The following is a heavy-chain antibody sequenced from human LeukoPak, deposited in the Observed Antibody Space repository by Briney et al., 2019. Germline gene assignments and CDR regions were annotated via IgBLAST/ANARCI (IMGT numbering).Heavy chain of an antibody. CDR2: INPNSGGT. Sequence: ASVKVSCKASGYTFTGYYMHWVRQAPGQGLEWMGWINPNSGGTNYAQKFQGRVTMTRDTSISTAYMELSRLRSDDTAVYYCARTVLVELRSYYYMDVWGKGTTVTVSS. D-gene: IGHD1-7*01. CDR3: ARTVLVELRSYYYMDV. V-gene: IGHV1-2*02. CDR1: GYTFTGYY. J-gene: IGHJ6*03.